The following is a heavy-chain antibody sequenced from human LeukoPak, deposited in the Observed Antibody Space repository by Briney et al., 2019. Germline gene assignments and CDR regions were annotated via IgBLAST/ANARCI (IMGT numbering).Heavy chain of an antibody. CDR3: ARWVGPEYSSSWRLDP. Sequence: GGSLRLSCAASGCTFSSYWMSWVRQAPGKGREGVANIKQEGSEKYYVDSVKGRFTISRDNAKNALYLQMNSLRAEDTAVYYCARWVGPEYSSSWRLDPWGQGTLGTVSP. V-gene: IGHV3-7*01. CDR1: GCTFSSYW. J-gene: IGHJ5*02. D-gene: IGHD6-6*01. CDR2: IKQEGSEK.